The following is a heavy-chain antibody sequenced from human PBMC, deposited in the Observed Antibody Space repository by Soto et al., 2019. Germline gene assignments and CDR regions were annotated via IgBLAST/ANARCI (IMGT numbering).Heavy chain of an antibody. CDR3: ARHHSGYYDILTGYWFGYGMDV. J-gene: IGHJ6*02. Sequence: PGESLKISCKGSGYSFTSYWIGWVRQMPGKGLEWMGSIDPGDSYTRYSPSFQGHVAFSVDKSISTAYLQWSSLKASDTGMYYCARHHSGYYDILTGYWFGYGMDVWGQGTTVTVSS. D-gene: IGHD3-9*01. V-gene: IGHV5-51*01. CDR2: IDPGDSYT. CDR1: GYSFTSYW.